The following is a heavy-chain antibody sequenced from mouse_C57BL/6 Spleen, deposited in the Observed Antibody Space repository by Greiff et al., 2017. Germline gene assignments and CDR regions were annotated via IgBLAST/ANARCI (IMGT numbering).Heavy chain of an antibody. CDR2: ISSGSSTI. V-gene: IGHV5-17*01. J-gene: IGHJ2*01. Sequence: EVQLVESGGGLVKPGGSLKLSCAASGFTFSDYGMHWVRQAPEKGLEWVAYISSGSSTIYYADTVKGRFTISRDNAKNTLFLQMTSLRSEDTAMYYWARTYDGYPYYFDYWGQGTTLTVSS. CDR3: ARTYDGYPYYFDY. D-gene: IGHD2-3*01. CDR1: GFTFSDYG.